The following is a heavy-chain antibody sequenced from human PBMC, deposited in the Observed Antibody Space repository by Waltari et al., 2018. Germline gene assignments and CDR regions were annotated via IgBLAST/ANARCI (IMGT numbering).Heavy chain of an antibody. CDR1: GGSVETPKHS. CDR3: ATYIGASVGTAAFDV. CDR2: ISYAGTT. J-gene: IGHJ3*01. D-gene: IGHD5-12*01. Sequence: QLQLRESGPGAVQPSETPSLTCSVAGGSVETPKHSWSWIRQPPGQGLEWLGTISYAGTTYTNPSLRSRLTMSRDTSKNQLSLTLGSTTAADTAVYYCATYIGASVGTAAFDVWGQGTMVTVSS. V-gene: IGHV4-39*05.